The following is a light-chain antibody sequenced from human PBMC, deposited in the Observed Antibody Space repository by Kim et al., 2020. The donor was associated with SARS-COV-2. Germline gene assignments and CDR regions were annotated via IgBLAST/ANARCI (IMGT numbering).Light chain of an antibody. CDR1: QAIGIG. CDR3: QQYNKYPIT. V-gene: IGKV1D-13*01. Sequence: GDRVTITCRTSQAIGIGLAWYRQKPGRAPSLLIYDVSSLESGVPTRFSGSTSGSDFTLSITSLQPEDSATYYCQQYNKYPITFGQGTR. CDR2: DVS. J-gene: IGKJ5*01.